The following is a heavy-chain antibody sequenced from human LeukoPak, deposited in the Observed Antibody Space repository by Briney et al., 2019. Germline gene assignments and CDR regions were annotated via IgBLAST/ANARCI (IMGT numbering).Heavy chain of an antibody. V-gene: IGHV1-18*01. CDR1: GYVFSNYG. Sequence: ASVKVSCKASGYVFSNYGISWVRQAPGQGLEWMGWISAYNGNTNYAEKFQGRVTMTTDTSTCTAYMELRSLRSDDTAVYYCAREGSSWYDFGYWGQGTLVTVSS. J-gene: IGHJ4*02. CDR2: ISAYNGNT. D-gene: IGHD6-13*01. CDR3: AREGSSWYDFGY.